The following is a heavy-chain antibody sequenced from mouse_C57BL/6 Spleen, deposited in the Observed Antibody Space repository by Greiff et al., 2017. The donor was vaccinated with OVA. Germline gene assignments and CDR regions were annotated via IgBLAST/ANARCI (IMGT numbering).Heavy chain of an antibody. CDR2: ISYDGSN. CDR1: GYSITSGYY. D-gene: IGHD2-13*01. V-gene: IGHV3-6*01. Sequence: ESGPGLVKPSQSLSLTCSVTGYSITSGYYWNWIRQFPGNKLEWMGYISYDGSNNYNPTLKNRISITLDTSKNQFFMQLNSVTTEDTATYYGARTVYYGDYVGDAMDYWGQGTSVTVSS. CDR3: ARTVYYGDYVGDAMDY. J-gene: IGHJ4*01.